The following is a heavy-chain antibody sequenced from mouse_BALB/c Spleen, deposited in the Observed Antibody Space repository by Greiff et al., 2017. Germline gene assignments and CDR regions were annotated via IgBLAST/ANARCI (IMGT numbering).Heavy chain of an antibody. CDR1: GFTFSSYT. J-gene: IGHJ3*01. D-gene: IGHD2-4*01. V-gene: IGHV5-6-4*01. Sequence: EVHLVESGGGLVKPGGSLKLSCAASGFTFSSYTMSWVRQTPEKRLEWVATISSGGSYTYYPDSVKGRFTISRDNAKNTLYLQMSSLKSEDTAMYYCTRDEAMITTGAWFAYWGQGTLVTVSA. CDR2: ISSGGSYT. CDR3: TRDEAMITTGAWFAY.